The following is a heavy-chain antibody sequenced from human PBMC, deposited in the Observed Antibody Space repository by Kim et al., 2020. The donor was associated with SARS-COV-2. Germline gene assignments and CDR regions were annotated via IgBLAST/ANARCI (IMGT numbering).Heavy chain of an antibody. Sequence: SVKVSCKASGGTFSSYAISWVRQAPGQGLEWMGGIIPIFGTANYAQKFQGRVTITADESTSTAYMELSSLRSEDTAVYYCASSVNWNYRWFDPWGQGTLVTVSS. V-gene: IGHV1-69*13. CDR3: ASSVNWNYRWFDP. J-gene: IGHJ5*02. CDR2: IIPIFGTA. D-gene: IGHD1-7*01. CDR1: GGTFSSYA.